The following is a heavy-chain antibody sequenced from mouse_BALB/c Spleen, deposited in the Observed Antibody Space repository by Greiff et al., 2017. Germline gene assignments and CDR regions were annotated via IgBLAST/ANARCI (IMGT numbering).Heavy chain of an antibody. Sequence: VQLKESGAELVKPGASVKLSCTASGFNIKDTYMHWVKQRPEQGLEWIGRIDPANGNTKYDPKFQGKATITADTSSNTAYLQLSSLTSEDTAVYYCARVYDPFAYWGQGTLVTVSA. CDR1: GFNIKDTY. D-gene: IGHD1-1*01. CDR2: IDPANGNT. J-gene: IGHJ3*01. CDR3: ARVYDPFAY. V-gene: IGHV14-3*02.